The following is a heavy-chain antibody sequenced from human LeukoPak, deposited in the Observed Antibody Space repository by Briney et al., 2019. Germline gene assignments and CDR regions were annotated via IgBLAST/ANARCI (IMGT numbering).Heavy chain of an antibody. V-gene: IGHV3-9*01. CDR1: GFTFDDYA. Sequence: PGRSLRLSCAASGFTFDDYAMHWVRQAPGKGLEWASGISWNSGSIGYADSVKGRFTISRDNAKNSLYLQMNSLRAEDTAIYYCTRDQNFYGSGRGFDPWGQGTLVTVSS. CDR3: TRDQNFYGSGRGFDP. J-gene: IGHJ5*02. D-gene: IGHD3-10*01. CDR2: ISWNSGSI.